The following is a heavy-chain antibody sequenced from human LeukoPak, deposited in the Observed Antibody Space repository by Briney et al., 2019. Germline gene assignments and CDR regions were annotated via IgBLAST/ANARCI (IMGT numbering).Heavy chain of an antibody. V-gene: IGHV3-64*01. CDR2: ISSNGGST. CDR1: GFTFSSYA. CDR3: AKALRYSGYADAFDI. Sequence: SGGSLRLSCAASGFTFSSYAMHWVRQAPGKGLEYVSAISSNGGSTYYANSVKGRFTISRDNSKNTLYLQMNSLRAEDTAVYYCAKALRYSGYADAFDIWGQGTMVTVSS. D-gene: IGHD5-12*01. J-gene: IGHJ3*02.